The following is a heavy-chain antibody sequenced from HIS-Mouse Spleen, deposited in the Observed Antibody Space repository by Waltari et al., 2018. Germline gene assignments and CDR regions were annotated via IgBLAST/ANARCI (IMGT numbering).Heavy chain of an antibody. CDR3: ARQGYYYDSSGYYQYLDY. Sequence: QLQLQESGPGLVKPSETLSLTCTVSGGSISSSSYYWGWIRQPPGKGLEWIGSIYYRGSTYYNPSLKSRVTISVDTSKNQFSLKLSSVTAADTAVYYCARQGYYYDSSGYYQYLDYWGQGTLVTVSS. J-gene: IGHJ4*02. CDR2: IYYRGST. V-gene: IGHV4-39*01. D-gene: IGHD3-22*01. CDR1: GGSISSSSYY.